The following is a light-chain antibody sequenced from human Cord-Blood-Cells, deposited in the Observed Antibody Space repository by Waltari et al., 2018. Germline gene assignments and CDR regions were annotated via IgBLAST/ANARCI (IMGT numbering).Light chain of an antibody. J-gene: IGLJ1*01. CDR2: EGS. V-gene: IGLV2-14*02. Sequence: QSALTQPASVSGSPGQSITISCTGTSSDVGSYNLLSWYQQHPGKAPKLMIYEGSKRPSGVSNRFSGSKSGNTASLAITGLQAEDEADYYCQSYDSSLSGYVFGTGTKVTVL. CDR1: SSDVGSYNL. CDR3: QSYDSSLSGYV.